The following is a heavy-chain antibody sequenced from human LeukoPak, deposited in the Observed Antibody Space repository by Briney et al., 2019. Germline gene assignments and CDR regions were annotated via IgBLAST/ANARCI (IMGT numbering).Heavy chain of an antibody. J-gene: IGHJ4*02. Sequence: ASVKVSCKASGYTFNSSYMHWVRQAPGQGLEWMGIINLSDDSTRYAQKFHGRVTMTKDTSTNTVYMHLSSLSSDDTAVYYCARAYYESSAYRHAVYFDYWGQGTLVTVSS. D-gene: IGHD3-22*01. CDR2: INLSDDST. CDR1: GYTFNSSY. V-gene: IGHV1-46*02. CDR3: ARAYYESSAYRHAVYFDY.